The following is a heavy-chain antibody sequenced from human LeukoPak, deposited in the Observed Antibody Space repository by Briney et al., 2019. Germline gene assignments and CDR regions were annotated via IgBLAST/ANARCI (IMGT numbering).Heavy chain of an antibody. V-gene: IGHV3-21*01. Sequence: GGSLRLSCAASGFTFSSYSMNWVRQAPGKGLEWVSSISSSSSYIYYADSVKGRFTISRGNAKNSLYLQMNSLRAEDTAVYYCARDVAVADTYGMDVWGQGTTVTVSS. D-gene: IGHD6-19*01. J-gene: IGHJ6*02. CDR3: ARDVAVADTYGMDV. CDR2: ISSSSSYI. CDR1: GFTFSSYS.